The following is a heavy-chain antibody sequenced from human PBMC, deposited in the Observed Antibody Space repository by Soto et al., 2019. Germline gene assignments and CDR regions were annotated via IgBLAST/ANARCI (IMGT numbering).Heavy chain of an antibody. D-gene: IGHD3-10*01. V-gene: IGHV4-31*03. CDR1: GGSISSGGYY. Sequence: SETLSLTCTVSGGSISSGGYYWSWIRQHPGKGLEWIGYIYYSGSTYYNPSLKSRVTISVDTSKNQFSLKLSSVTAADTAVYYCARGAMVGYYYGMDVWGQGTTVTVSS. CDR3: ARGAMVGYYYGMDV. CDR2: IYYSGST. J-gene: IGHJ6*02.